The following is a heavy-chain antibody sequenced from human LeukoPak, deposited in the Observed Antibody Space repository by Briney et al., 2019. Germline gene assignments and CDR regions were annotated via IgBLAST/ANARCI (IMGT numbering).Heavy chain of an antibody. J-gene: IGHJ3*02. CDR3: ARPMTTTEGHAFDI. CDR2: IIPIFGTA. Sequence: ASVKVSCKASGGTFSSYAISWVRQAPGQGLEWMGGIIPIFGTANYAQKFQGRVTITADESTSTAYMELSSLRSEDTAVYYCARPMTTTEGHAFDIWGQGTMVTVSS. D-gene: IGHD1-14*01. V-gene: IGHV1-69*13. CDR1: GGTFSSYA.